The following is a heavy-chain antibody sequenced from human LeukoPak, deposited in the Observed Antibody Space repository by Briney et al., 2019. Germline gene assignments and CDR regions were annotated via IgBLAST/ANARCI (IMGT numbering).Heavy chain of an antibody. CDR1: GDSVSNGNYY. CDR2: IYHTGST. J-gene: IGHJ4*02. Sequence: SETLSLTCTVSGDSVSNGNYYWSWIRQPPWKGLEWIAYIYHTGSTNFNPSLKSRVTMSVETSKNQFSLRLTSVTAADTAIYYCARGRSGSPSDYWGQGTLVTVSS. D-gene: IGHD1-26*01. CDR3: ARGRSGSPSDY. V-gene: IGHV4-61*01.